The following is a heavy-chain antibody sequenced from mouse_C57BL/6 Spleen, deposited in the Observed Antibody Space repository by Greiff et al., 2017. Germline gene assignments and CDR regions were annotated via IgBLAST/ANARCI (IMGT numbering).Heavy chain of an antibody. Sequence: DVKLVESGAELVRPGASVKLSCTASGFNIKDDYMHWVKQRPEQGLEWIGWIDPENGDTEYASKFQGKATITADTSSNTAYLQLSSLTSEDTAVYYCTRITTVVAGFDYWGQGTTLTVSS. J-gene: IGHJ2*01. CDR1: GFNIKDDY. CDR3: TRITTVVAGFDY. V-gene: IGHV14-4*01. D-gene: IGHD1-1*01. CDR2: IDPENGDT.